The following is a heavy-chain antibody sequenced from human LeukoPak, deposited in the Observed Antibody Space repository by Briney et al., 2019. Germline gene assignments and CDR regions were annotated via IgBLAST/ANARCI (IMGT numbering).Heavy chain of an antibody. D-gene: IGHD3-22*01. CDR3: ATDYYDRSGAFTVDY. CDR1: GFIFSDYY. J-gene: IGHJ4*02. Sequence: HPGGSLRLSCAASGFIFSDYYMSWMRQAPGKGLEWVSVVSGTGATTHYADSVKGRLTISRDNSKNTVFLQMNSLRAEDTAVYYCATDYYDRSGAFTVDYWGQGALVTVSS. CDR2: VSGTGATT. V-gene: IGHV3-23*01.